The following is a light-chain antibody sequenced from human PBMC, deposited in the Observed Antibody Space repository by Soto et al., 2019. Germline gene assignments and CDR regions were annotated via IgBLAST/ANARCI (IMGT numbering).Light chain of an antibody. CDR3: QQCENSPIN. CDR2: SAS. V-gene: IGKV3-20*01. Sequence: EIQLTHSPGILSLSPWDRASLSCGASQNITSSFLAWYQQKPGQAPRLLIYSASTRATGIPDRFSGSGSRTEFTLTINRLEPEDFGVYYCQQCENSPINFGQGTRLEIK. J-gene: IGKJ5*01. CDR1: QNITSSF.